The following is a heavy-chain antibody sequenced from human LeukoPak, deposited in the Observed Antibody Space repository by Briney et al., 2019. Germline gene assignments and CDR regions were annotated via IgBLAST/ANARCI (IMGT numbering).Heavy chain of an antibody. CDR1: GFTFSSYG. CDR2: IWYDGSNK. J-gene: IGHJ4*02. Sequence: GGSLRLSCAASGFTFSSYGMHWVRQAPGKGLEWVAVIWYDGSNKYYADSVKGRFTISRDNSKNTLYLQMNSLRAEDTAVYYCAKDGGLWVSAHWGDSWGRGTLVTVSS. CDR3: AKDGGLWVSAHWGDS. V-gene: IGHV3-33*06. D-gene: IGHD7-27*01.